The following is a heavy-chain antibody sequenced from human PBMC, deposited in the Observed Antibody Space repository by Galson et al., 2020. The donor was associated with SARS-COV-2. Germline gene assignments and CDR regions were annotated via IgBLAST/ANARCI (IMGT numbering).Heavy chain of an antibody. V-gene: IGHV4-4*07. CDR1: GGTISSYY. J-gene: IGHJ5*02. Sequence: ASETLSLTCTVSGGTISSYYWSWIRQPAGKGLEWIGRIYTSGRTNYNPSLKNRVTMSVDTSKNQFSLKLSSVTAADTAVYYCARDLRPMVRGVNMGYNWFDPWGQGTLVTVSS. D-gene: IGHD3-10*01. CDR2: IYTSGRT. CDR3: ARDLRPMVRGVNMGYNWFDP.